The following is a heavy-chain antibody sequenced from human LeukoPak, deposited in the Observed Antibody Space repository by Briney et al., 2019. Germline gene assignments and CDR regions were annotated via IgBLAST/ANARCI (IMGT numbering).Heavy chain of an antibody. J-gene: IGHJ5*02. Sequence: SETLSLTCSVSGGSISSSYSSWIRQPPGKGLEWIGYIYYSGSTNYNPSLRSRVTISVDTSKNQFSLKLSSVTAADTAVYYCARDNPFEDWFDPWGQGTLVTVSS. D-gene: IGHD3-9*01. V-gene: IGHV4-59*01. CDR2: IYYSGST. CDR3: ARDNPFEDWFDP. CDR1: GGSISSSY.